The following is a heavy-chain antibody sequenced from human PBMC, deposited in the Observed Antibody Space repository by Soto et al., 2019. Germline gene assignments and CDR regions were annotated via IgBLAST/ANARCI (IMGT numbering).Heavy chain of an antibody. V-gene: IGHV3-53*02. D-gene: IGHD2-21*01. CDR2: TFSGGKT. CDR3: AGKQTSAIQRWGFGTDV. Sequence: ELQLVETGGGWIQTGGSLRLSCAASGFSISSNYIAWVRKPTGKGLEWVSTTFSGGKTEYAASVKGRCSISRDTDKNTLNLQMDNLRVEDTAEYYCAGKQTSAIQRWGFGTDVWGQGST. CDR1: GFSISSNY. J-gene: IGHJ6*02.